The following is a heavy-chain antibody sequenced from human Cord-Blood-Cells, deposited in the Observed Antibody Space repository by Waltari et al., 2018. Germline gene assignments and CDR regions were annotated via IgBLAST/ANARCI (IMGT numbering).Heavy chain of an antibody. CDR3: ARQGTLRDDSSGYSEDEAY. D-gene: IGHD3-22*01. J-gene: IGHJ4*02. V-gene: IGHV4-39*01. CDR2: IYYSGST. CDR1: GGSISSSSYY. Sequence: PSETLSLTCTVSGGSISSSSYYWGWIRQPPGKGLEWIGSIYYSGSTYYNPSLKSRVTISVDTSKNQFSLKLSSVTAADTAVYYCARQGTLRDDSSGYSEDEAYWGQGTLVTVSS.